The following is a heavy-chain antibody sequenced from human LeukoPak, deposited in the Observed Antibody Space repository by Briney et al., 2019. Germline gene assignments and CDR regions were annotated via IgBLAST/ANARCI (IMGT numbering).Heavy chain of an antibody. Sequence: ASVKVSCKASGYTFTGYYMHWVRQAPGQGLEWMGWINPNSGGTNYAQKFQGRVTMTRDTSVSTAYMELSRLRSDDTAVYYCARVGDPEYYYDSSGYYWDYWGQGTLVTVSS. J-gene: IGHJ4*02. CDR3: ARVGDPEYYYDSSGYYWDY. V-gene: IGHV1-2*02. CDR1: GYTFTGYY. CDR2: INPNSGGT. D-gene: IGHD3-22*01.